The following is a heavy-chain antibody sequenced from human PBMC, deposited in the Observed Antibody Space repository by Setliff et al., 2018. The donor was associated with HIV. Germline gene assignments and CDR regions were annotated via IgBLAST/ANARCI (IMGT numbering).Heavy chain of an antibody. CDR3: ARGGIATRPEFPVDY. D-gene: IGHD6-6*01. J-gene: IGHJ4*02. V-gene: IGHV4-34*01. CDR1: GGSFSGYY. CDR2: INHSGST. Sequence: SETLSLTCAVYGGSFSGYYWNWIRQSPGRGLEWIGEINHSGSTYYNPSLKSRVTISVDTSKDHFSLRLNSVTAADTAVYYCARGGIATRPEFPVDYWGQGTLVTVS.